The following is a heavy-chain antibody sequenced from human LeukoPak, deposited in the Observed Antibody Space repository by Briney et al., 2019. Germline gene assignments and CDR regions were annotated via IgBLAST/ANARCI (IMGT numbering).Heavy chain of an antibody. CDR3: AKSVFRAGYLAFDY. D-gene: IGHD5-12*01. CDR2: ISGSGGST. CDR1: GFTFSSYA. J-gene: IGHJ4*02. V-gene: IGHV3-23*01. Sequence: GGSLRLSCAASGFTFSSYAMSWVRQAPGKGLEWVSAISGSGGSTYYADSVKGRLTISRDNSKNTLYLQMNSLRAEDTAVYYCAKSVFRAGYLAFDYWGQGTLVTVSS.